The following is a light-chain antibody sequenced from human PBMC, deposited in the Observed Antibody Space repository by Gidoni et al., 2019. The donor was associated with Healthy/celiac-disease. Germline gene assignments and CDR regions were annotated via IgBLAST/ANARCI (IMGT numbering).Light chain of an antibody. CDR3: AAWDDSLNGWV. V-gene: IGLV1-44*01. J-gene: IGLJ3*02. CDR2: SKN. Sequence: QSVLTQPPSASGTPGQRVTISCSGSSSNIGSNTVNWYQQLPGTAPKLLIYSKNQRPSGVPDRFSGSKSRTSASLAISGLHSEDEADYYCAAWDDSLNGWVFGGGTKLTVL. CDR1: SSNIGSNT.